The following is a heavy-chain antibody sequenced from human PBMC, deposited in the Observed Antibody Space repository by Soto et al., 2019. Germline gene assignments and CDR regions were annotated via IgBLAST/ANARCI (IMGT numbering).Heavy chain of an antibody. CDR2: IIPIFGTA. CDR1: GGTFSSYA. Sequence: QVQLVQSGAEVKKPGSSVKVSCKASGGTFSSYAISWVRQAPGQGLEWMGGIIPIFGTATYAQKFQGRVTITADESTSTAYMELSSLRSEDTAVYYCAVRGLIEMATQGVDYWGQGTLVTVSS. J-gene: IGHJ4*02. CDR3: AVRGLIEMATQGVDY. V-gene: IGHV1-69*01. D-gene: IGHD3-16*01.